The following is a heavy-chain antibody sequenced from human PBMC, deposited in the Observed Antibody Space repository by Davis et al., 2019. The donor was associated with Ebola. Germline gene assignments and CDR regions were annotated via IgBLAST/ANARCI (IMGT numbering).Heavy chain of an antibody. CDR3: ARRGYCSSTSCYEFAY. V-gene: IGHV5-51*01. Sequence: PGGSLRLSCKGSGYSFTSYWIGWVRQMPGKGLEWMGIIYPGDSDTRYSPSFQGQVTISADKSISTAYLQWSSLKASDTAMYYCARRGYCSSTSCYEFAYWGQGTLVTVSS. J-gene: IGHJ4*02. CDR1: GYSFTSYW. CDR2: IYPGDSDT. D-gene: IGHD2-2*01.